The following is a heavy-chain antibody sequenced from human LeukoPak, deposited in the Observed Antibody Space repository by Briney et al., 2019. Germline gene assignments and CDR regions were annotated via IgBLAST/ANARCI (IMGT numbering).Heavy chain of an antibody. CDR2: ISAYNGNT. D-gene: IGHD1-26*01. V-gene: IGHV1-18*01. CDR1: GYTFTSYG. CDR3: ARLVEGGFPFDY. J-gene: IGHJ4*02. Sequence: ASVTVSCKASGYTFTSYGISWVRQAPGQGLEWMGWISAYNGNTNYAQKLQGRVTMTTDTSTSTAYMELRRLRSDDTAVYYCARLVEGGFPFDYWGQGTVVTVSS.